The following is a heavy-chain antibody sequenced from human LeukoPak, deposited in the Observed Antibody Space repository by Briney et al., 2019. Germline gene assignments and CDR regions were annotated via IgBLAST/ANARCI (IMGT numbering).Heavy chain of an antibody. CDR1: GGSFSGYY. V-gene: IGHV4-34*01. J-gene: IGHJ3*02. Sequence: SETLSLTCAVYGGSFSGYYWSWIRQPPGKGLEWIGEINHSGSTNYNPSLKSRVTISVDTSKNQFSLKLSSVTAADTAVYYCARHGSNYEDAFDIWGQGTMVTVSS. CDR2: INHSGST. D-gene: IGHD4-11*01. CDR3: ARHGSNYEDAFDI.